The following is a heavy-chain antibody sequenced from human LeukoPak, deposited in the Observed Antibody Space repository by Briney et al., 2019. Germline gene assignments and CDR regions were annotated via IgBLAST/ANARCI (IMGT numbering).Heavy chain of an antibody. V-gene: IGHV4-31*03. Sequence: PSETLSLTCTVSGGSISSDGYYWSWIRQHPGKDLEWIGYIYYSGRTYYNPSLKSRVILSVDTSKSQFPLKLISVTAADTAVYYCARDPAGDSSGYYYDPFFDYWGQGTLVTVSS. CDR2: IYYSGRT. J-gene: IGHJ4*02. CDR3: ARDPAGDSSGYYYDPFFDY. CDR1: GGSISSDGYY. D-gene: IGHD3-22*01.